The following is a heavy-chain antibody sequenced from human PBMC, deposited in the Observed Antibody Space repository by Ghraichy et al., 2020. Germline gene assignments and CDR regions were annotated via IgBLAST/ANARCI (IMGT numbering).Heavy chain of an antibody. V-gene: IGHV3-23*01. CDR2: ISDSAGST. Sequence: GGSLRLSCAASGFTFSSYAMSWVRQAPGKGLEWVSAISDSAGSTYYADSVKGRFTISRDNSKNTLYLQMNSLRAEDTAVYYCPRDFRYCSGGGCYGWFDPWGQGTLVTVSS. J-gene: IGHJ5*02. CDR1: GFTFSSYA. CDR3: PRDFRYCSGGGCYGWFDP. D-gene: IGHD2-15*01.